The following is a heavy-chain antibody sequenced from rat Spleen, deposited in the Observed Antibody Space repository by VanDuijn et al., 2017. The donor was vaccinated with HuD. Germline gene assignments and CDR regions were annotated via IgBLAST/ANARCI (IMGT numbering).Heavy chain of an antibody. V-gene: IGHV5-25*01. Sequence: EVQLVESDGGLVQPGRSLKLSCAASGFTFSDYYMAWVRQAPTKGLEWVATISPSGGATYYRDSVKGRFTVSRDNAKSTLNLQLDSLRSEDTATYYCVRQDTSGYSNWFTYWGQGTLVTVSS. CDR1: GFTFSDYY. J-gene: IGHJ3*01. CDR2: ISPSGGAT. D-gene: IGHD4-3*01. CDR3: VRQDTSGYSNWFTY.